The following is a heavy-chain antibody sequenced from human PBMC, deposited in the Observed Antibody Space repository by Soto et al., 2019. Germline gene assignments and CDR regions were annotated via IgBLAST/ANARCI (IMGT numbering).Heavy chain of an antibody. V-gene: IGHV1-69*12. CDR3: ASNRYCSGGSCYSSYYYYGMDV. CDR2: IIPIFGTA. J-gene: IGHJ6*02. CDR1: GGTFSSYA. D-gene: IGHD2-15*01. Sequence: QVQLVQSGAEVKKPGSSVKVSCKASGGTFSSYAISWVRQAPGQGLEWMGGIIPIFGTANYAQKFQGRVKITADESTSTAYMELSSLRSEDTAVYYCASNRYCSGGSCYSSYYYYGMDVWGQGTTVTVSS.